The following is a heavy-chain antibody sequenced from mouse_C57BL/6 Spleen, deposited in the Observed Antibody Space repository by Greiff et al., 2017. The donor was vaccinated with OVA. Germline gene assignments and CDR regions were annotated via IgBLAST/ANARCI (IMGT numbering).Heavy chain of an antibody. J-gene: IGHJ1*03. CDR1: GFNIKDDY. CDR3: TTDGNWYFDV. V-gene: IGHV14-4*01. Sequence: EVQLQQSGAELVRPGASVKLSRTASGFNIKDDYMHWVKQRPEQGLEWIGWIDPENGDTEYASKFQGKATITADTSSNTAYLQLSSLTSEDTAVYYCTTDGNWYFDVWGTGTTVTVSS. CDR2: IDPENGDT. D-gene: IGHD2-1*01.